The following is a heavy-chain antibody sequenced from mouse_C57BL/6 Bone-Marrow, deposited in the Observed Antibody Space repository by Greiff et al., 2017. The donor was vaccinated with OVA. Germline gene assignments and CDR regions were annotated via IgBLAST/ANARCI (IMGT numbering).Heavy chain of an antibody. Sequence: VQLQQSGTVLARPGASVKMSCKTSGYTFTSYWMHWVTQRPGQGLEWIGAIYPGNSDTSYNQKFKGTAKLPAVPSASTAYMERSSLTNEDSAVYYSTNSSGYGYAMDYGGQGTSVTVSS. CDR3: TNSSGYGYAMDY. V-gene: IGHV1-5*01. CDR2: IYPGNSDT. J-gene: IGHJ4*01. D-gene: IGHD3-2*02. CDR1: GYTFTSYW.